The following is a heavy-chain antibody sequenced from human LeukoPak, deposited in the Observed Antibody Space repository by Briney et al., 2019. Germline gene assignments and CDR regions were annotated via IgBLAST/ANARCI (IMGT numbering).Heavy chain of an antibody. Sequence: GGSLRLSCAASGFTFSSYWVHWVSQAPGKGLVWVSRIKTDGSRTTYADSVKGRFTISRDNAKNTLYLQMNSLRAEDTAVYYCARNRYCSGGNCYSLRSLDPWGQGTLVTVSS. CDR1: GFTFSSYW. V-gene: IGHV3-74*03. CDR2: IKTDGSRT. CDR3: ARNRYCSGGNCYSLRSLDP. D-gene: IGHD2-15*01. J-gene: IGHJ5*02.